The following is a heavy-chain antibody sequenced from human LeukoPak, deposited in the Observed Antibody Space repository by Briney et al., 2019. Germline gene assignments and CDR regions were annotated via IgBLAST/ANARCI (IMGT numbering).Heavy chain of an antibody. CDR2: MNPNSGNT. D-gene: IGHD2-15*01. CDR3: ARVSCSGGSCYFDY. V-gene: IGHV1-8*01. Sequence: ASVKVSCKASGYTFTSYDINWVRQATGPGLEWMGWMNPNSGNTGYAQKFQGRVTMTRNTSISTAYMELSSLRSEDTAVYYCARVSCSGGSCYFDYWGQGTLVTVSS. CDR1: GYTFTSYD. J-gene: IGHJ4*02.